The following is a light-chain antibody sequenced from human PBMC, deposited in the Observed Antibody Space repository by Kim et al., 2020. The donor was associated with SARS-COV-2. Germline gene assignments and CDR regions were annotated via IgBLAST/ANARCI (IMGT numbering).Light chain of an antibody. Sequence: DIQMTQSPSTLSASVGDRVTITCRASQAISTWLAWYQQKPGKAPSLLTYLASTLESGVPSRFSGSGSGTEFTLTINGLQPDDFATYYCQHYSRFPYTFGQGTKLEIK. CDR1: QAISTW. J-gene: IGKJ2*01. CDR3: QHYSRFPYT. CDR2: LAS. V-gene: IGKV1-5*03.